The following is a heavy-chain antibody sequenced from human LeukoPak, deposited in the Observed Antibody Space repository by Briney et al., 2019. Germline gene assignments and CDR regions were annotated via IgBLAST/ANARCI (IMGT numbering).Heavy chain of an antibody. D-gene: IGHD6-13*01. CDR2: IYHSGST. CDR1: GGSISSSNW. Sequence: PSGTLSLTCAVSGGSISSSNWWSWVRQPPGKGLEWIGEIYHSGSTNYNPSLKNRVTISVDKSKNQFSLKLSSVTAADTAVYYCARDLSRAAAPGYFDYWGQGTLVTVSS. CDR3: ARDLSRAAAPGYFDY. J-gene: IGHJ4*02. V-gene: IGHV4-4*02.